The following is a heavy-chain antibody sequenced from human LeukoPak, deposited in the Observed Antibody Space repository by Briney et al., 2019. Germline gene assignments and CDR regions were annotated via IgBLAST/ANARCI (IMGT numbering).Heavy chain of an antibody. CDR3: ARDPYGDYVGYFDY. V-gene: IGHV3-21*01. CDR1: GFTFSSYS. CDR2: ISSSSSYI. J-gene: IGHJ4*02. Sequence: PGGSLRLSCEASGFTFSSYSMNWVRQAPGKGLEWVSSISSSSSYIYYADSVKGRFTISRDNAKNSLYLQMNSLRAEDTAVYYCARDPYGDYVGYFDYWGQGTLVTVSS. D-gene: IGHD4-17*01.